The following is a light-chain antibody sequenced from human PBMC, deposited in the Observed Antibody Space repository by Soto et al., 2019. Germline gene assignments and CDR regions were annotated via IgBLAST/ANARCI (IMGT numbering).Light chain of an antibody. J-gene: IGKJ5*01. V-gene: IGKV3-11*01. Sequence: EVVLTQSPVTLSLSPGERATLSCRASQSFRGLLAWYQQKPGQAPRLLIYDAYNRATGIPPRFSGSGSGTVFTLTIRSLEPEDSAVYYCQQRHMWPITFGQGTRLEIK. CDR1: QSFRGL. CDR2: DAY. CDR3: QQRHMWPIT.